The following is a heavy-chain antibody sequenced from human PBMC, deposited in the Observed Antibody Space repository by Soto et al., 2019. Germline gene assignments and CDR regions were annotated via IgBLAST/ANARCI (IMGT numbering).Heavy chain of an antibody. CDR1: GGTFSSYT. V-gene: IGHV1-69*08. CDR2: IIPILGIA. D-gene: IGHD6-25*01. Sequence: QVQLVQSGAEVKKPGSSVKVSCKASGGTFSSYTISWVRQAPGQGLEWMGRIIPILGIANYAQKFQGRVTSTADKSTGKAYMELSSLISEDTAVYYCTRDISGIAAIWGQGTLVTVSS. J-gene: IGHJ4*02. CDR3: TRDISGIAAI.